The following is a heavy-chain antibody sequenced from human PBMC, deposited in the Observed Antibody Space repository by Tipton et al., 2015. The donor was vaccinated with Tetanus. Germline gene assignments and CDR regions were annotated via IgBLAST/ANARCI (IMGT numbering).Heavy chain of an antibody. J-gene: IGHJ4*02. D-gene: IGHD1-26*01. CDR3: ARDQARGARGWNYFDY. CDR1: AASISSYY. V-gene: IGHV4-59*12. CDR2: ISYMGIT. Sequence: TLSLTCTVSAASISSYYWTWIRQPPRKGLEWIGYISYMGITKYSPSLKSRVTISLDTSKNQFSLKLNSVTAADTAVYYCARDQARGARGWNYFDYWGQGTLVTVSS.